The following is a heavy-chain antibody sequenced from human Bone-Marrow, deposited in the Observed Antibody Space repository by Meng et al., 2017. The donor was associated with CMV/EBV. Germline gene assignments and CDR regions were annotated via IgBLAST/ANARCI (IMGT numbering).Heavy chain of an antibody. Sequence: GESLKISCTASGFTFGDYAMSWVRQAPGKGLEWVGFIRGKAYGGTTEYAASVKGRFTISRDDSKSIAYLQMNSLKTEDTAVYYCTRTTTLYYYYYGMDVWGQGTTVNVAS. J-gene: IGHJ6*02. CDR1: GFTFGDYA. CDR2: IRGKAYGGTT. V-gene: IGHV3-49*04. D-gene: IGHD4-11*01. CDR3: TRTTTLYYYYYGMDV.